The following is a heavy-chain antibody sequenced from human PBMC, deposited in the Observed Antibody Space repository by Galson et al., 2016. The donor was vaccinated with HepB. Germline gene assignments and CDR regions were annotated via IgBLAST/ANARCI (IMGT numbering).Heavy chain of an antibody. Sequence: RLSCAASGFSFGNYWMHWVRQAPGQGLVWVARIHSDGTSTTYADSVRGRFTISRDNAKNTLFLQMNSLRVEDTAVYYCVRGEGSSGWLSPQDWGQGTLVSVSA. CDR2: IHSDGTST. J-gene: IGHJ4*02. D-gene: IGHD6-19*01. V-gene: IGHV3-74*01. CDR1: GFSFGNYW. CDR3: VRGEGSSGWLSPQD.